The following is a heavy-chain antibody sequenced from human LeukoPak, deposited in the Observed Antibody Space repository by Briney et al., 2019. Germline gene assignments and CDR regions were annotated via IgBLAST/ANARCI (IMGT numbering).Heavy chain of an antibody. J-gene: IGHJ4*02. CDR1: GYTFTGYY. D-gene: IGHD2-2*01. CDR2: VNPNSGGT. V-gene: IGHV1-2*06. Sequence: VASVKVSCKASGYTFTGYYMHWVRQAPGQGLEWMGRVNPNSGGTNYAQKFQGRVTMTRDTSISTAYMELSRLRSDDTAVYYCARGYCSSTSCSIDYWGQGTLSPSPQ. CDR3: ARGYCSSTSCSIDY.